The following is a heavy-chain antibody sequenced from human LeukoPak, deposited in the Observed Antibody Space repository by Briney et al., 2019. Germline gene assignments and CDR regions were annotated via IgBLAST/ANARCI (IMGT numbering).Heavy chain of an antibody. CDR2: ISSSSSTI. CDR1: GFTFSSYS. CDR3: ARYSSWTNYYYYYGMDV. D-gene: IGHD6-13*01. J-gene: IGHJ6*02. V-gene: IGHV3-48*02. Sequence: GGSLRLSCAASGFTFSSYSMNWVRQAPGKGLEWVSYISSSSSTIYYADSVKGRSTISRDNAKNSLYLQMNSLRDEDTAVYYCARYSSWTNYYYYYGMDVWGQGTTVTVSS.